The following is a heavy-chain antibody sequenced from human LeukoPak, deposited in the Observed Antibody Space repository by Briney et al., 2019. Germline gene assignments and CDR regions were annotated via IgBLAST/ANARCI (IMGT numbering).Heavy chain of an antibody. J-gene: IGHJ4*02. D-gene: IGHD4-23*01. CDR2: IYYSGST. CDR1: GGSISSYY. Sequence: PSETLSLTCTVSGGSISSYYWSWIRQPPGKGLEWIGYIYYSGSTNYNPSLKSRVTISVDTSKNQFSLKLSSVTAADTAVYYCARGRNYGGNAMHDYWGQGTLVTVSS. CDR3: ARGRNYGGNAMHDY. V-gene: IGHV4-59*01.